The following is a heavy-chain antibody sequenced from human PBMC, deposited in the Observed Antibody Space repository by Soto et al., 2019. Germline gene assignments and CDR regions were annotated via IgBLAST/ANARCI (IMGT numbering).Heavy chain of an antibody. V-gene: IGHV3-48*04. J-gene: IGHJ5*02. Sequence: GGSLRLSCAASGFTFSSYSMNWVRQAPGKGLEWVSYISSSSSTIYYADSVKGRFTISRDNAKNSLYLQMNSLRAEDTAVYYCARDRITGTTFWFDPWGQGTLVTVSS. CDR3: ARDRITGTTFWFDP. CDR1: GFTFSSYS. CDR2: ISSSSSTI. D-gene: IGHD1-7*01.